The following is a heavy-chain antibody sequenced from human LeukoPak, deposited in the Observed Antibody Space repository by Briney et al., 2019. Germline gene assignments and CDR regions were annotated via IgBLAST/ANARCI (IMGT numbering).Heavy chain of an antibody. CDR1: GGSVTSYY. CDR2: IHTSGRT. CDR3: ARGSPGDFDY. J-gene: IGHJ4*02. V-gene: IGHV4-4*07. Sequence: SETLSLICTVSGGSVTSYYWSWIRQSAGKGLEWIGRIHTSGRTNYNPSLKSRVTMSVDTSKNQFSLKLSSVTAADTAVYYCARGSPGDFDYWGQGTLVTVSS. D-gene: IGHD1-26*01.